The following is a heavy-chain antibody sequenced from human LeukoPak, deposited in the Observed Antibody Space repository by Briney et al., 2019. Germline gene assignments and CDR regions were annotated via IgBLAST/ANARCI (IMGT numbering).Heavy chain of an antibody. CDR3: AHRGGAVAGHYYFDY. CDR2: IYWNDGK. CDR1: GFSLSTTGLG. V-gene: IGHV2-5*01. Sequence: SGPKLVNPTQTLTLTCTFSGFSLSTTGLGVNWIRQSPGKALEWLALIYWNDGKRYSPSLRSRLTITRDTSKNQVVLTMTNMDPVDTAAYYCAHRGGAVAGHYYFDYWGQGTLVTVSS. J-gene: IGHJ4*02. D-gene: IGHD6-19*01.